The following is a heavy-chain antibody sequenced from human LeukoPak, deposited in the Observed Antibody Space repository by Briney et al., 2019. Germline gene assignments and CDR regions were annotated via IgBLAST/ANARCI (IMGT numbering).Heavy chain of an antibody. D-gene: IGHD6-19*01. CDR3: ARHSSGWSKYYYYYGMDV. CDR1: GGSISSYY. J-gene: IGHJ6*02. CDR2: IYYSGST. Sequence: SETLSLTCTVSGGSISSYYWSWIWQPPGKGLEWIGYIYYSGSTNYNPSLKSRVTISVDTSKNQFSLKLSSVTAADTAVYYCARHSSGWSKYYYYYGMDVRGQGTTVTVSS. V-gene: IGHV4-59*08.